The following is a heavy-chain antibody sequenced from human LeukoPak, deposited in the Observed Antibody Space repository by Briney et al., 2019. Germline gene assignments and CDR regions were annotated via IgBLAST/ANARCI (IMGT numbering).Heavy chain of an antibody. CDR3: ARDRSGYGYGSAIDY. J-gene: IGHJ4*02. CDR1: GYSISSGYY. D-gene: IGHD5-18*01. V-gene: IGHV4-38-2*02. CDR2: IYHSGST. Sequence: NSSETLSLTCTVSGYSISSGYYWGWIRQPPGKGLEWIGSIYHSGSTYYNPSLKSRVTISVDTSKNQFSLKLSSVTAADTAVYYCARDRSGYGYGSAIDYWGQGTQVTVSS.